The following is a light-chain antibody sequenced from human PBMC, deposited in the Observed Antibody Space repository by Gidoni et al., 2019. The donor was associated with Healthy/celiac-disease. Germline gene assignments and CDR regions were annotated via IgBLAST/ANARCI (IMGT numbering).Light chain of an antibody. J-gene: IGLJ3*02. CDR3: QSYDSSLSSWV. CDR2: GNS. Sequence: SVLTQPPSVSGAPGQRVTIACTGSSSNIGAGYDVHWYQQLPGTAPKLLIYGNSNRSSGVPDRFSGSKSGTSASLAIPGLQAEDEADYYCQSYDSSLSSWVFGGGTKLTVL. CDR1: SSNIGAGYD. V-gene: IGLV1-40*01.